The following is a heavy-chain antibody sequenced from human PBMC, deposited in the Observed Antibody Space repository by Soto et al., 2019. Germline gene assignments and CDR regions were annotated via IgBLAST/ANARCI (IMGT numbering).Heavy chain of an antibody. J-gene: IGHJ5*02. CDR3: ARVSAVALSNHCFDP. CDR1: GYTFTSYD. CDR2: MNPNSGNT. V-gene: IGHV1-8*01. D-gene: IGHD6-19*01. Sequence: ASVTVSCKASGYTFTSYDINWVRQATGQGLEWMGWMNPNSGNTGYAQKFQGRVTMTRNTSISTAYMELSSVTAADTAVYYCARVSAVALSNHCFDPWGQGTLVTVSS.